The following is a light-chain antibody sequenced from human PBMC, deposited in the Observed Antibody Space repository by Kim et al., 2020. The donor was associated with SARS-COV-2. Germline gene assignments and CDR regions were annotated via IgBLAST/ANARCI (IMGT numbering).Light chain of an antibody. CDR3: QQRSNWRT. V-gene: IGKV3-11*01. CDR2: DAS. J-gene: IGKJ1*01. CDR1: QSVSSY. Sequence: SLSPGERATLSGRASQSVSSYLAWYQQKPGQAPRLLIYDASNRATGIPARFSGSGSGTDFTLTISSLEPEDFAVYYCQQRSNWRTFGQGTKVDIK.